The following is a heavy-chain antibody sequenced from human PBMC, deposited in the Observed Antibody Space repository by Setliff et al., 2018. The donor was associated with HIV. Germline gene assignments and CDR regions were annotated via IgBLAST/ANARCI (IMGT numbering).Heavy chain of an antibody. D-gene: IGHD1-1*01. Sequence: ASVKVSCKASGYMFTDYFMHWVRQAPGQGLEWMGWISPNNGDTTIPQTFQGRVTMTGDTSINTAYLELSGLRSDDTAVYFCARQLSNSLDHWGQGTPVTVSS. J-gene: IGHJ4*02. V-gene: IGHV1-2*02. CDR3: ARQLSNSLDH. CDR1: GYMFTDYF. CDR2: ISPNNGDT.